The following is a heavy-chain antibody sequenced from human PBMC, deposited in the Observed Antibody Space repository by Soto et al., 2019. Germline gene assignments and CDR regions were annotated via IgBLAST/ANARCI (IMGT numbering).Heavy chain of an antibody. CDR1: GGTFNNYP. D-gene: IGHD5-12*01. CDR2: SIPIFGTA. V-gene: IGHV1-69*13. CDR3: ARGRGYSGDDHYYYFDMDV. J-gene: IGHJ6*02. Sequence: SVKVSGKASGGTFNNYPITWVRQAPGEGLEWMGGSIPIFGTANYAQKFQGRVTISVDESTSTAYMELSSLRSEDTAVYYCARGRGYSGDDHYYYFDMDVWGQGTTVTVSS.